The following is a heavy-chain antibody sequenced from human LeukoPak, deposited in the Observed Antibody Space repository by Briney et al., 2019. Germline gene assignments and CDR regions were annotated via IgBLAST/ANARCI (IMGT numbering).Heavy chain of an antibody. Sequence: GASVKVSCKASGYTFTSYGISWVRQAPGQGLEWMGWISAYNGNTNYAQKLQGRVTMTTDTSTSTAYMELRSLRSDDTAVYYCARETQYYYGSGSYSSYCDYWGQGTLVTVSS. CDR1: GYTFTSYG. V-gene: IGHV1-18*01. J-gene: IGHJ4*02. CDR3: ARETQYYYGSGSYSSYCDY. CDR2: ISAYNGNT. D-gene: IGHD3-10*01.